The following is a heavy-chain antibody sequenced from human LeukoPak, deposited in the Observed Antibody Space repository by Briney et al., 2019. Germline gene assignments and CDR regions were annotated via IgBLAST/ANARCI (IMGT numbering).Heavy chain of an antibody. V-gene: IGHV1-46*01. Sequence: ASVKVSCKASGYTFSSYYMHWVRQAPGQGLEWVGLINPTGDSKNYAQSFRGRVTMTRDTSTSTVYMDLSSLRSEDTAVYYCAREASGGYFDYWGQGTLVTVSS. J-gene: IGHJ4*02. CDR1: GYTFSSYY. D-gene: IGHD4-23*01. CDR3: AREASGGYFDY. CDR2: INPTGDSK.